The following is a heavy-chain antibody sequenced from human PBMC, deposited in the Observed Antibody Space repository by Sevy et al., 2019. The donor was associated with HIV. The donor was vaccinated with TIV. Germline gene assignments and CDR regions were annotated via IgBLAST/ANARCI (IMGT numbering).Heavy chain of an antibody. J-gene: IGHJ6*02. V-gene: IGHV1-46*01. CDR2: INPSGGST. Sequence: ASVKVSCKASGYTFTSYYMHWVRQAPGQGLEWMGIINPSGGSTSYAQKFQGRVTMTRDTSTSTVYMELSSLRSEDMAVYYCARDIQQRYYYYGMDVWGQGTTVTVSS. CDR1: GYTFTSYY. D-gene: IGHD6-13*01. CDR3: ARDIQQRYYYYGMDV.